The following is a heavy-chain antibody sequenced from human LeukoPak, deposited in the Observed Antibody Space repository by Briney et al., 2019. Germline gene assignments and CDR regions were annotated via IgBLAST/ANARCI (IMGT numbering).Heavy chain of an antibody. J-gene: IGHJ4*02. CDR2: INYNGGNT. CDR3: ARDRSRSVY. V-gene: IGHV3-23*01. Sequence: GGSLRLSCAASGFTFNIYTMNWVRQTPEKGLEWVSIINYNGGNTYYADSVKGRFTISRDNSKNVVYLQMSSLRAEDTAVYYCARDRSRSVYWGQGTLVTVSS. CDR1: GFTFNIYT. D-gene: IGHD3-3*01.